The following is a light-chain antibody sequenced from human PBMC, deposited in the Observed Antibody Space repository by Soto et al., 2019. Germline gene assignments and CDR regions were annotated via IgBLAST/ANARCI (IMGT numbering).Light chain of an antibody. CDR2: DAS. Sequence: EIVLTQSPGTLSLSPGEGGTLSCRASHSVSSNFLAWYQKKPGQAPRLLIYDASSRATGIPDRFSGSGSRTDFTLTISRLEPEDSAVYYCQQYGSTPLTFGGGTKVDIK. CDR1: HSVSSNF. J-gene: IGKJ4*01. CDR3: QQYGSTPLT. V-gene: IGKV3-20*01.